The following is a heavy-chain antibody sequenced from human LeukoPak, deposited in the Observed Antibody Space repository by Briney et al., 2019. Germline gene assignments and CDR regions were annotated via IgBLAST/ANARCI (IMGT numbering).Heavy chain of an antibody. D-gene: IGHD2-15*01. Sequence: SQTLSLTCTVSGGSISSGGYYWSWIRQHPGKGLEWIGYIYYSGSTYYNPSLKSRVTISVDTSKNQFSLKLSSVTAADTAAYYCARDGSCSGGSCYRWFDPWGQGTLVTVSS. CDR2: IYYSGST. CDR1: GGSISSGGYY. CDR3: ARDGSCSGGSCYRWFDP. V-gene: IGHV4-31*03. J-gene: IGHJ5*02.